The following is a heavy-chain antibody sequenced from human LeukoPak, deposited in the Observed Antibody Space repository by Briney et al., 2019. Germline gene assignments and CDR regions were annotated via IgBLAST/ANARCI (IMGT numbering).Heavy chain of an antibody. J-gene: IGHJ4*02. Sequence: SGGSLRLSCAASGFTFSSYWMHWVRQAPGKGLVWVSRINSDGCSTSYADSVKGRFTISRDNAKNTLYLQMNSLRAEDTAVYYCASLMGDYYDSSGYPLDYWGQGTLVTVSS. CDR2: INSDGCST. CDR1: GFTFSSYW. D-gene: IGHD3-22*01. V-gene: IGHV3-74*01. CDR3: ASLMGDYYDSSGYPLDY.